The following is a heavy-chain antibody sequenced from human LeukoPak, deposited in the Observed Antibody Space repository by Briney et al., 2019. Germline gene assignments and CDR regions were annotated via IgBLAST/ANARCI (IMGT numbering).Heavy chain of an antibody. D-gene: IGHD2/OR15-2a*01. J-gene: IGHJ4*02. CDR3: AKDPGCSTTNCHEGPFDY. CDR1: GFTFDDYA. Sequence: SGGSLRLSCAASGFTFDDYAMHRVRQVPGKGLEWVSVISGDSDITYYAASVKGRFTISRDNSKNSLYLQMNSLRTEDTALYYCAKDPGCSTTNCHEGPFDYWGQGTLVTVST. V-gene: IGHV3-43*02. CDR2: ISGDSDIT.